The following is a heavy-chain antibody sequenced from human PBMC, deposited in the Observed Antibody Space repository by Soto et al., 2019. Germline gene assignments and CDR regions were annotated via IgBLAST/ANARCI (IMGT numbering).Heavy chain of an antibody. Sequence: QLQLQESGPGLVKPSETLSLTCSVSDDSINSDKYYWGWIRQPPGKGLEWIGSIYYRGNSYYNPSLQTRANISLDQSRSQFSLKLNSVTAADSAVYFCARLEGLATISYYFDFWGPGALVTVSS. CDR3: ARLEGLATISYYFDF. J-gene: IGHJ4*02. CDR1: DDSINSDKYY. CDR2: IYYRGNS. D-gene: IGHD3-9*01. V-gene: IGHV4-39*01.